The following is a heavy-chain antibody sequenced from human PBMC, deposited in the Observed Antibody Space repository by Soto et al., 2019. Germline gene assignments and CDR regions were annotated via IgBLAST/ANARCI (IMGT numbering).Heavy chain of an antibody. CDR2: IFYSGST. J-gene: IGHJ6*02. CDR1: GGSVSSGRYY. D-gene: IGHD1-1*01. V-gene: IGHV4-61*01. CDR3: AREQRYKWNGMDA. Sequence: PSETLSLTCTVSGGSVSSGRYYWTWIRQPPGKGLEWIGYIFYSGSTNYKSSLESRVSISVDTAKNQFSLKLRSVSAADTAVYYCAREQRYKWNGMDAWGQGTKLTVSS.